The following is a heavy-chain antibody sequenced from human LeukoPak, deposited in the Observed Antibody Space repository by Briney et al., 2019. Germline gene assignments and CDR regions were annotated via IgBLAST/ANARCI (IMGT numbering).Heavy chain of an antibody. CDR2: ISGRGGST. V-gene: IGHV3-23*01. CDR1: GFTFSSYA. J-gene: IGHJ4*02. CDR3: AKVLEWLTDRIYYFDY. Sequence: GGSLRLSCAASGFTFSSYAMSWVRQAPGKGLEWVSAISGRGGSTYYADSVKGRFTISRDNSKNTLYLQMNSLRAEDTAVYYCAKVLEWLTDRIYYFDYWGQGTLVTVSS. D-gene: IGHD6-19*01.